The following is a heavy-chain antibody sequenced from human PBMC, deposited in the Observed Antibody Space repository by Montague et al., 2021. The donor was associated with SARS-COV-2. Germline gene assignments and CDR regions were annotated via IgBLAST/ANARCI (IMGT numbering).Heavy chain of an antibody. CDR1: GFSLSTSGMC. J-gene: IGHJ4*02. Sequence: PALVKPTQTLTLTCTFSGFSLSTSGMCVSWIRQPPGKALEWLALIDWDDGKYYSTSLKTRLTISKDTSKNQVVLPMTNMDPVDTATYYCARIRDYDILTGSYSGFDYWGQGTLVTVSS. V-gene: IGHV2-70*01. CDR2: IDWDDGK. D-gene: IGHD3-9*01. CDR3: ARIRDYDILTGSYSGFDY.